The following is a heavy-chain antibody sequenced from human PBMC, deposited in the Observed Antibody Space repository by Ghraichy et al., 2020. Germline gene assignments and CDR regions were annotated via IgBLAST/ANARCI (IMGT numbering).Heavy chain of an antibody. CDR1: GGSISSSSYY. J-gene: IGHJ4*02. V-gene: IGHV4-39*01. CDR2: IYYSGST. Sequence: SQTLSLTCTVSGGSISSSSYYWGWIRQPPGKGLEWIGSIYYSGSTYYNPSLKSRVTISVDTSKNQFSLKLSSVTAADTAVYYCARHEGGEAAAGRAGATFDYWGQGTLVTVSS. CDR3: ARHEGGEAAAGRAGATFDY. D-gene: IGHD6-13*01.